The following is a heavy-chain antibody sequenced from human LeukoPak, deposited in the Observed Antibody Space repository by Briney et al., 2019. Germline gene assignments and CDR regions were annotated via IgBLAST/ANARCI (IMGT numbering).Heavy chain of an antibody. CDR3: ARVRGRRGYSYGLVDY. CDR1: GGSISSYY. CDR2: IYYSGST. V-gene: IGHV4-59*01. D-gene: IGHD5-18*01. Sequence: KTSETLSLTCTVSGGSISSYYWSWIRQPPGKGLEWIGYIYYSGSTNYNPSLKSRVTISVDTSKNQFPLKLSSVTAADTAVYYCARVRGRRGYSYGLVDYWGQGTLVTVSS. J-gene: IGHJ4*02.